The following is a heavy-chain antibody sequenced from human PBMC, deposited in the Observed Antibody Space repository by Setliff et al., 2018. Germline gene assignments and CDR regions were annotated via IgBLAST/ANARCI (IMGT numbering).Heavy chain of an antibody. Sequence: GGSLRLSCTASGLSYINDWVSWVRQAPGKGLEWLASINPHGSEKYFADSVKGRFTISRDNAKNSLSLQMNNLRTEDTAVYYCFGAGTCSYWGQGTLVTVSS. CDR3: FGAGTCSY. D-gene: IGHD3-10*01. V-gene: IGHV3-7*01. CDR1: GLSYINDW. J-gene: IGHJ4*02. CDR2: INPHGSEK.